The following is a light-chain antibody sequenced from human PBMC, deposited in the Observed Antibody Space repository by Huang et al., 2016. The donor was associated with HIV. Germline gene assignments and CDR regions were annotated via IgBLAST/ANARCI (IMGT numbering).Light chain of an antibody. J-gene: IGKJ2*01. CDR3: QHSYVSLGYT. Sequence: DMQMTQSPSSLSASVGVRVTLTCRTSQDIGSHLNWYQQRPGRAPKLLIYVSSTLQSGVPSRFSGGGSGTDFTLTISNLQPEDFATYYCQHSYVSLGYTFGQGTKLEI. CDR2: VSS. V-gene: IGKV1-39*01. CDR1: QDIGSH.